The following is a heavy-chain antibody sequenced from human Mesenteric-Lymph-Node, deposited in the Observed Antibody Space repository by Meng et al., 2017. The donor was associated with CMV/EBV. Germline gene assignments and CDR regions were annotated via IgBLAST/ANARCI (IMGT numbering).Heavy chain of an antibody. Sequence: QGQLPQWGAGLLKPLETLSVTCAFYGGAFSGYYWNWIRQSPEKGLEWIGEINHSGSTTYNPSFTSRIIISVDTSTNQISLNMSSVTAADTAVYYCARGSSYDILTGYFDYWGQGALVTVSS. D-gene: IGHD3-9*01. CDR1: GGAFSGYY. V-gene: IGHV4-34*01. CDR2: INHSGST. CDR3: ARGSSYDILTGYFDY. J-gene: IGHJ4*02.